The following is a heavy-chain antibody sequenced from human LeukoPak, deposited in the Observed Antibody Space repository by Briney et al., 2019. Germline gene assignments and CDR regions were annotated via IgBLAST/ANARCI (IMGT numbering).Heavy chain of an antibody. Sequence: PSETLSLTCTVSGGSISSGDYYWSWIRQPPGKGLEWIGYIYYSGSTYYNPSLKSRVTISVDTSKNQFSLKLSSVTAADTAVYYCASLGSGSPWWRIYYYYGMDVWGQGTTVTVSS. J-gene: IGHJ6*02. CDR3: ASLGSGSPWWRIYYYYGMDV. D-gene: IGHD3-10*02. V-gene: IGHV4-30-4*01. CDR2: IYYSGST. CDR1: GGSISSGDYY.